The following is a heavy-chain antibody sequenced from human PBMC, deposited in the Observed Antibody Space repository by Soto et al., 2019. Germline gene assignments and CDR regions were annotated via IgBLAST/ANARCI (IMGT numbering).Heavy chain of an antibody. CDR3: ARSPKVVVVPAAIGTWFDP. Sequence: SVKVSCKASGYTFTSYDINWVRQATGQGLEWMGGIIPIFGTANYAQKFQGRVTITADESTSTAYMELSSLRSEDTAVYYCARSPKVVVVPAAIGTWFDPWGQGTLVTVSS. CDR2: IIPIFGTA. D-gene: IGHD2-2*02. J-gene: IGHJ5*02. CDR1: GYTFTSYD. V-gene: IGHV1-69*13.